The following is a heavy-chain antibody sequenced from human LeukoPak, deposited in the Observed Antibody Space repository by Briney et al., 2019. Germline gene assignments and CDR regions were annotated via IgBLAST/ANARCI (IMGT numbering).Heavy chain of an antibody. V-gene: IGHV4-39*01. J-gene: IGHJ6*02. CDR1: GGSISSSSYY. CDR3: ARHYYYYGMDV. CDR2: IYYSGST. Sequence: SETLSLTCTVSGGSISSSSYYWGWIRQPPGKGLEWIGSIYYSGSTYYNPSLKSRVTISVETSKNQFSLKLSSVTAADTAVYYCARHYYYYGMDVWGQGTTVTVSS.